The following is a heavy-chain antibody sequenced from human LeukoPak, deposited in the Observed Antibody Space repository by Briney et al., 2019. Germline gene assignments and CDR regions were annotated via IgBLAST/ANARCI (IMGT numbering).Heavy chain of an antibody. J-gene: IGHJ4*02. V-gene: IGHV4-34*01. CDR2: INHSGST. Sequence: SETLSLTCAVYGGSFSGYYWSWIRQPPGKGLEWIGEINHSGSTNYNPSLKSRVTISVDTSKNQFSLKLSSVTAADTAVYYCARGSLGYDSSLFDYWGQGTLVTVSS. D-gene: IGHD3-22*01. CDR3: ARGSLGYDSSLFDY. CDR1: GGSFSGYY.